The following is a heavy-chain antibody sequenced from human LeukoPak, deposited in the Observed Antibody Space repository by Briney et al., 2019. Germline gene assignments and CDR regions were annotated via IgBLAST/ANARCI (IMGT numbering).Heavy chain of an antibody. CDR2: INPSGGST. Sequence: ASVKVSCKASGYTFTSYYMHWVRQAPGQGLEWMGIINPSGGSTSYAQKFQGRVTMTRDTSTSTVYMELSSLRSEDTAVYYCAREWSKDGYNVGADYWGQGTLVTVSS. CDR3: AREWSKDGYNVGADY. CDR1: GYTFTSYY. J-gene: IGHJ4*02. D-gene: IGHD5-12*01. V-gene: IGHV1-46*01.